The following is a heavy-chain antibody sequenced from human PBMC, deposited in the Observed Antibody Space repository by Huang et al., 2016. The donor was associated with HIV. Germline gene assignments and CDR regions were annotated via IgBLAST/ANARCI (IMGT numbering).Heavy chain of an antibody. Sequence: QVHLVQSGAEVKKPGASVKVSCKASGYTFTTYGLSWVRQAPGQGREWMAWIKPDKGYTNYAQKFQGRVTMTADTSTSTAYMEVRSLRSDDTAVYYCARDFRKGHYYDSNGKRRLLYYYYMDVWGKGTTVIVSS. CDR2: IKPDKGYT. J-gene: IGHJ6*03. D-gene: IGHD3-22*01. V-gene: IGHV1-18*01. CDR3: ARDFRKGHYYDSNGKRRLLYYYYMDV. CDR1: GYTFTTYG.